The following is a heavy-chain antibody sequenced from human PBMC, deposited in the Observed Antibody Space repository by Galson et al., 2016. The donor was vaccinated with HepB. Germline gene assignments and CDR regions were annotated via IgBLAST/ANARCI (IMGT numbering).Heavy chain of an antibody. J-gene: IGHJ4*02. Sequence: SLRLSCAASGFNFRTFWMSWVRQAPGKGLECVANINEDGSEKHYVDSVKGRFTISRDNAKNSVYLQMSSLRAEDTAVYYCAPPKNLPGDGNVYWGQGALVTVSS. V-gene: IGHV3-7*01. CDR1: GFNFRTFW. D-gene: IGHD2-2*01. CDR3: APPKNLPGDGNVY. CDR2: INEDGSEK.